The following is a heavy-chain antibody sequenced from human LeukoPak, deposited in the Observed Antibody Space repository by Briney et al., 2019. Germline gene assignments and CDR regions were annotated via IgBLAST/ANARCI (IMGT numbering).Heavy chain of an antibody. D-gene: IGHD6-13*01. CDR2: IYYSGTT. CDR1: GGSFSGYY. CDR3: ARGVYIAAAQYGY. Sequence: PSETLSLTCAVYGGSFSGYYWSWVRQPPGKGGEGIGYIYYSGTTNYTPSLKSRVTISVDTSKNQFSLKLSSVTAADTAVYYCARGVYIAAAQYGYWGQGTLVTVSS. J-gene: IGHJ4*02. V-gene: IGHV4-59*01.